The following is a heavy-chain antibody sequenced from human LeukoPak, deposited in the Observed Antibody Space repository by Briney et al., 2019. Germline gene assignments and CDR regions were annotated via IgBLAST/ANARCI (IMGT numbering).Heavy chain of an antibody. V-gene: IGHV3-30*18. CDR2: ISYDGSKK. J-gene: IGHJ5*02. CDR3: AKGYGYYADGLFDP. Sequence: GGSLRLSCADSGFTFSSYGMHWIRQAPGKGLEWVAVISYDGSKKYYADSVKGRFTISRDNSKNPLYLQMNSLRAEDTAVYFCAKGYGYYADGLFDPWGQGTRVNVSS. D-gene: IGHD4-17*01. CDR1: GFTFSSYG.